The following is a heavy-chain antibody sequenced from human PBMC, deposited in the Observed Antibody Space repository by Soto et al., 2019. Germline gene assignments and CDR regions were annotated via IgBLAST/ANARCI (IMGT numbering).Heavy chain of an antibody. CDR3: VGVTVFRGRDV. J-gene: IGHJ6*02. Sequence: TFSRTPAFSRDTLYRETPCRISIPQSPSRGLEWLGRTYYNSKWNNDYALSVKSRITISPDTSQNQFSLDLDSVTPEDTAVYYCVGVTVFRGRDVWGQGTPVTVSS. CDR1: RDTLYRETPC. D-gene: IGHD3-10*01. CDR2: TYYNSKWNN. V-gene: IGHV6-1*01.